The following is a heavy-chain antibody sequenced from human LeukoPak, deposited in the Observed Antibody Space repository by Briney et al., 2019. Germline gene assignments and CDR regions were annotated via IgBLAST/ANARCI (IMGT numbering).Heavy chain of an antibody. CDR2: IYYSGST. D-gene: IGHD6-13*01. CDR3: ARVRRIAAAGDFDY. CDR1: GGSISSSSYY. J-gene: IGHJ4*02. V-gene: IGHV4-39*07. Sequence: PSETLSLTCTVSGGSISSSSYYWGWIRQPPGKGLEWIGSIYYSGSTYYNPSLKSRVTISVDTSKNQFSLKLSSVTAADTAVYYCARVRRIAAAGDFDYWGQGTLVTVSS.